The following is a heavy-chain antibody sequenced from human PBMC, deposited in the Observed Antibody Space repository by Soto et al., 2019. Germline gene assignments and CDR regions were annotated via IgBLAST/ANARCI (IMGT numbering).Heavy chain of an antibody. CDR1: GGSISSYY. CDR3: ARLEGAAAGHNWFDP. D-gene: IGHD6-13*01. V-gene: IGHV4-59*08. Sequence: SETLSLTCTVSGGSISSYYWSWIRQPPGKGLEWIGYIYYSGSTNYNPSLKSRVTISVDTSKNQFSLKLSSVTAADTAVYYCARLEGAAAGHNWFDPWGQGTLVTVFS. CDR2: IYYSGST. J-gene: IGHJ5*02.